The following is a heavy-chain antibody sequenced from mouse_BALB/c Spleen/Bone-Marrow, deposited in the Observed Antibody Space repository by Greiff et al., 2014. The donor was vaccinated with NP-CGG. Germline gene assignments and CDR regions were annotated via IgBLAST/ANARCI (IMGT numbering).Heavy chain of an antibody. CDR1: GFTFSDYG. CDR2: ISNLAYSI. V-gene: IGHV5-15*02. J-gene: IGHJ4*01. CDR3: VREGGAMDY. Sequence: EVKLVESGGGLVQPGGSRKLSCAASGFTFSDYGMAWVRQAPGKGPEWVAFISNLAYSIYYADTVTGRFTISRENAKNTLYLEMSSLRSEDTAMYYCVREGGAMDYWGQGTSVTVPS.